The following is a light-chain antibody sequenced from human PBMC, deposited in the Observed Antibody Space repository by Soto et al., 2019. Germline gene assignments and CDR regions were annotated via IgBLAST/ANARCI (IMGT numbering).Light chain of an antibody. CDR3: GSWDSSLSAYV. CDR2: DDD. J-gene: IGLJ1*01. CDR1: SSNIGGNS. Sequence: QSVLTQPPSVSAAPGQKDTISCSGSSSNIGGNSVSWYQQLPGTAPKLLIYDDDKRPSGTPDRFSGSKSGTSATLGITGFQTGDEADYYCGSWDSSLSAYVFATGTKVTVL. V-gene: IGLV1-51*01.